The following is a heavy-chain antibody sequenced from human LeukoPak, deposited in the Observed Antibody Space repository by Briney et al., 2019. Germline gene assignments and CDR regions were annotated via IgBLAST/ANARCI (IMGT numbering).Heavy chain of an antibody. J-gene: IGHJ4*02. D-gene: IGHD4-17*01. CDR2: INHSGST. CDR3: ARRGVTTVTRAYYVDY. CDR1: GGSFSGYY. V-gene: IGHV4-34*01. Sequence: SETLSLTCAVYGGSFSGYYWSWIRQPPGKGLEWIGEINHSGSTNYNPSLKSRVTISVDTSKNQFSLKLSSVTAADTAVYYCARRGVTTVTRAYYVDYWGQGTLVTVSS.